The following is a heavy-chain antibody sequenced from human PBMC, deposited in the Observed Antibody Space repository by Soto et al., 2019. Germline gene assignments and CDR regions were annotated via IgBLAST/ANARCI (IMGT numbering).Heavy chain of an antibody. D-gene: IGHD5-18*01. CDR2: IYYSGST. CDR3: ARVLGSYGYYHYVMDV. J-gene: IGHJ6*02. CDR1: GGSISSYY. V-gene: IGHV4-59*01. Sequence: SETLSLTCTVSGGSISSYYWSWIRQPPGKGLEWIGYIYYSGSTNYNPSLKSRVTISVDTSKNQFSLKLSSVTAADTAVYYCARVLGSYGYYHYVMDVWGQGSTVIVSS.